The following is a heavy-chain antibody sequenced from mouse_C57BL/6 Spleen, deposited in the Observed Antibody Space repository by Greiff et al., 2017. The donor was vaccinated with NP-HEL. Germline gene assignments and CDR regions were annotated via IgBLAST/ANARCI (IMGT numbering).Heavy chain of an antibody. Sequence: EVQLVESGGGLVQPKGSLKLSCAASGFSFNTYAMNWVRQAPGKGVEWVARIRSKSNNYATYYADSVKDRFTISRDDSESMLYLQMNNLKTEDTAMYYCVRQNYYGSDYWGQGTTLTVSS. CDR3: VRQNYYGSDY. D-gene: IGHD1-1*01. J-gene: IGHJ2*01. CDR1: GFSFNTYA. CDR2: IRSKSNNYAT. V-gene: IGHV10-1*01.